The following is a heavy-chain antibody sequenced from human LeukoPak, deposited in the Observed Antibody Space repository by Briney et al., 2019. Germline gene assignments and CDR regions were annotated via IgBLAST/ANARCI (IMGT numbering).Heavy chain of an antibody. Sequence: ETLXLTCIVSGGSISSYSWSWIRQPAGKGLDWIGRISTSGITDYNPSLKSRVTMSVDTSKSQFSLKLTSVTAADTAVYHCAKGDWHFDLWGRGTLVTVSS. CDR3: AKGDWHFDL. V-gene: IGHV4-4*07. CDR1: GGSISSYS. J-gene: IGHJ2*01. CDR2: ISTSGIT.